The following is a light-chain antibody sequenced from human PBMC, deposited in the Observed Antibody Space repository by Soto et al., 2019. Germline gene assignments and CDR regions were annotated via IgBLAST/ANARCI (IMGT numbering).Light chain of an antibody. CDR2: SAS. CDR1: QTVGND. V-gene: IGKV3-11*01. J-gene: IGKJ4*01. CDR3: QQRSNWPPI. Sequence: EIVLTQSPATLSLSPGERATLSCRASQTVGNDLVWYHQKRGQAPRLLIYSASNRATGIPARFSGSGAGTDFTLTISSLEPEDFAAYYCQQRSNWPPIFGGGTKVEIK.